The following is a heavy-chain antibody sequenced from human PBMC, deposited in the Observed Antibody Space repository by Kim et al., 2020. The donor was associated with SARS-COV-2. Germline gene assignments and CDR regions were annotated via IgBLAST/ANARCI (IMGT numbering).Heavy chain of an antibody. CDR3: ARERVSGWYRYFDL. V-gene: IGHV3-13*04. CDR2: IGTAGDT. J-gene: IGHJ2*01. D-gene: IGHD6-19*01. Sequence: GGSLRLSCAASGFTFSSYDMHWVRQAPGKGLEWVSAIGTAGDTYYPGSVKGRFTISRENAKNSLYLQMNSLRAGDTAVYYCARERVSGWYRYFDLWGRGTLVTVSS. CDR1: GFTFSSYD.